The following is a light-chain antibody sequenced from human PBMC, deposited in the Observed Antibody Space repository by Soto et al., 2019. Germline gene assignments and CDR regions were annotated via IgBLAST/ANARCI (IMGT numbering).Light chain of an antibody. CDR2: VAS. CDR1: QSISSY. Sequence: SPSSLSASVGDRVTITCRASQSISSYLNWYQQKPGNAPKLLIYVASTLQSGVPSRFSGSGSGTDLTLTINSLQPEDFATYYCQQSYIAPLTFGGGTKVDIK. CDR3: QQSYIAPLT. J-gene: IGKJ4*01. V-gene: IGKV1-39*01.